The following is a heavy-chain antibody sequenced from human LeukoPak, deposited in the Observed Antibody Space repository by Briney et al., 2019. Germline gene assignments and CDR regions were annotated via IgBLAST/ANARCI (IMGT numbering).Heavy chain of an antibody. CDR2: ISSSGSTI. CDR3: AREEPWYYGSGSYNY. J-gene: IGHJ4*02. Sequence: GGSLRLSCAASGFTFSSYEMNWVRQAPGKGLEWVSYISSSGSTIYYADSVKGRFTISRDNAKNSLYLQMNSLRAEDTAVYYCAREEPWYYGSGSYNYWGQGTLVTVSS. V-gene: IGHV3-48*03. D-gene: IGHD3-10*01. CDR1: GFTFSSYE.